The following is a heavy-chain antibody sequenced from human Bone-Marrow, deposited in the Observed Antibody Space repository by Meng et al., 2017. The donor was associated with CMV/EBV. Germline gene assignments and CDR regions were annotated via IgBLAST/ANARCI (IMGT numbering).Heavy chain of an antibody. CDR2: ISSSSSYI. CDR1: GFTFSSYS. V-gene: IGHV3-21*04. CDR3: AKASLSLRSSLRFLEWLPVGMDV. D-gene: IGHD3-3*01. J-gene: IGHJ6*01. Sequence: GESLKISCAASGFTFSSYSMNWVRQAPGKGLEWVSSISSSSSYIYYADSVKGRFTISRDNAKNSLYLQMNSLRAEDTAVYYCAKASLSLRSSLRFLEWLPVGMDVWGQGTTVTVSS.